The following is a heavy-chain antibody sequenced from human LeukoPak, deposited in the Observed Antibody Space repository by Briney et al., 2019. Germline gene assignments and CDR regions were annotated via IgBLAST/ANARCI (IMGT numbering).Heavy chain of an antibody. Sequence: GRSLTLSCAASGFTFSAHTMHWVRQTPGKGLEWVAVISYDGTDKYYAGSVRGRFTISRDNAKDTLSLQMNSLRAEDTAVYYCVKGSVTYTGGYFDYWGQGTLVTVSS. D-gene: IGHD3-10*01. CDR2: ISYDGTDK. V-gene: IGHV3-30*03. J-gene: IGHJ4*02. CDR1: GFTFSAHT. CDR3: VKGSVTYTGGYFDY.